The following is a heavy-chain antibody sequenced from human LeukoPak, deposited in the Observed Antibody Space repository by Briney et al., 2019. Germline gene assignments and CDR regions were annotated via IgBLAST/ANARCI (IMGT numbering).Heavy chain of an antibody. V-gene: IGHV1-8*02. Sequence: ASVKVSCKASGYTFTSCDINWVRQATGQGLEWMGWMNPNSGNTGYAQKFQGRVTMTRNTSISTAYMELSSLRSEDTAVYYCRYSSSSDYYYYMDVWGKGTTVTVSS. D-gene: IGHD6-6*01. J-gene: IGHJ6*03. CDR3: RYSSSSDYYYYMDV. CDR2: MNPNSGNT. CDR1: GYTFTSCD.